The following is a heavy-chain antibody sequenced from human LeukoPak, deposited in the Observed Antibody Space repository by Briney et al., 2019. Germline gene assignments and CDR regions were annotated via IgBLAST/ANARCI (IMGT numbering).Heavy chain of an antibody. D-gene: IGHD6-19*01. Sequence: GGSLRLSCAASGFIFSRYWMHWVRQAPGKGLVWVSRINSDGSNTNYADSVKGRFTISRDNAKNMLYLQMNSLRAEDTAVYYCARVPITLAGTKDAKYFQHWGQGTLVTVSS. V-gene: IGHV3-74*01. J-gene: IGHJ1*01. CDR1: GFIFSRYW. CDR2: INSDGSNT. CDR3: ARVPITLAGTKDAKYFQH.